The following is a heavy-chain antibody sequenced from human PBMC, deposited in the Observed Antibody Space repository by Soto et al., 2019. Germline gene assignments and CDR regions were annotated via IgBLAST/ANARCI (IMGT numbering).Heavy chain of an antibody. CDR1: GGSFSGYY. CDR3: ARRGYYYYGMDV. CDR2: INHSGST. J-gene: IGHJ6*02. V-gene: IGHV4-34*01. Sequence: QVQLQQWGAGLLKPSETLSLTCAVYGGSFSGYYWSWIRQPPGKGLEWIGEINHSGSTNYNPSLKSRVTRSVDTSKNQFSLKLSSVTAADTAVYYCARRGYYYYGMDVWGQGTTVTVSS.